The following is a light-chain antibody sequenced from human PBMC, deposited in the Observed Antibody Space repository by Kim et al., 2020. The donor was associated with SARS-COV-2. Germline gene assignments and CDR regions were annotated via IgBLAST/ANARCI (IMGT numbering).Light chain of an antibody. Sequence: ASVGDRVTITCRASQGIGTALGWYQQKPGKAPELLIYSASILQSWVPSRFSGSGSGTDFSLTISSLQPEDFATYYCQQAKVLPLTFGGGTKVDIK. CDR3: QQAKVLPLT. J-gene: IGKJ4*01. CDR2: SAS. CDR1: QGIGTA. V-gene: IGKV1-12*01.